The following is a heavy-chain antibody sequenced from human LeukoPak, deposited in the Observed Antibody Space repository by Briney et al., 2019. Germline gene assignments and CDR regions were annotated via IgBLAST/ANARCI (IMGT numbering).Heavy chain of an antibody. Sequence: ASVKVSYKASGYTFTGYYMHWVRQAPGQGLEWMGWINPNSGGTNYAQKFQGRVTMTRDTSISTAYMELSRLRSDDTAVYYCASNPYYYGSGSYFYYYMDVWGKGTTVTVSS. CDR2: INPNSGGT. J-gene: IGHJ6*03. D-gene: IGHD3-10*01. V-gene: IGHV1-2*02. CDR3: ASNPYYYGSGSYFYYYMDV. CDR1: GYTFTGYY.